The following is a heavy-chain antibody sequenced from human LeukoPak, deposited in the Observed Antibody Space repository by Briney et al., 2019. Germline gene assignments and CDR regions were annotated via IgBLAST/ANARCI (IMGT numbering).Heavy chain of an antibody. V-gene: IGHV3-48*03. Sequence: PGGSLRLSCAASGFTFSTYEMNWVRQAPGKGLEWVSYISSTDSNIYYADSVKGRFTISRDNAKNSLYLQMNSLRDEDTAVYYCASGLGTFDYWGQGTLVTVSS. CDR2: ISSTDSNI. CDR1: GFTFSTYE. CDR3: ASGLGTFDY. D-gene: IGHD7-27*01. J-gene: IGHJ4*02.